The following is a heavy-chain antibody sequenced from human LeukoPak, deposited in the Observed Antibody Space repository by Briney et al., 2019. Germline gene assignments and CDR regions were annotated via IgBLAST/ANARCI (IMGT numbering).Heavy chain of an antibody. D-gene: IGHD3-22*01. V-gene: IGHV3-30*02. CDR2: IRYDGSNK. J-gene: IGHJ4*02. CDR1: GFTFSSYG. CDR3: AKTMWEQNGYYYDY. Sequence: GGSLILSCAASGFTFSSYGMHWVRQAPGKGLEWVAFIRYDGSNKYYADSVKSRFTISRDNSKNTLYLQMNSLRAEDTAVYYCAKTMWEQNGYYYDYWGQGTLVTVSS.